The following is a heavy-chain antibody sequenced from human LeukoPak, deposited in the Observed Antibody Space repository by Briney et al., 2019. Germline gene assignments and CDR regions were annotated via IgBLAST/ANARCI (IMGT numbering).Heavy chain of an antibody. V-gene: IGHV1-18*01. CDR1: GYSFRRNG. J-gene: IGHJ4*02. CDR2: ISANSGNT. D-gene: IGHD3-16*01. CDR3: ARDVNYAFDY. Sequence: ASVKVSCKSSGYSFRRNGISWVRQAPGQGLEWMAWISANSGNTNYAQNFQDRVTLTTDISTSTAYMELRSLRSDDTAVYYCARDVNYAFDYWGQGTLVTVSS.